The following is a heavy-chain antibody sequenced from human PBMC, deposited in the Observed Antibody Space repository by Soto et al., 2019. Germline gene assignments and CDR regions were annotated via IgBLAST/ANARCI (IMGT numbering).Heavy chain of an antibody. Sequence: ASVKVSCKSSGNTFTSSGYTWVRQAPGQGHEWLGWIRPYFGTTNYAQKFQSGMTLTTDTSMGTAFMELKSLRSDAAAVYYLSIILQALTRSTHYWGPGPLVTVS. V-gene: IGHV1-18*01. D-gene: IGHD2-15*01. J-gene: IGHJ4*02. CDR1: GNTFTSSG. CDR2: IRPYFGTT. CDR3: SIILQALTRSTHY.